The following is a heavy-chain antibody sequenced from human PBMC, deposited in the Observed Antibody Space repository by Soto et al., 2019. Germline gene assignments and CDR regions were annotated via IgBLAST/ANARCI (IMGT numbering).Heavy chain of an antibody. Sequence: QVQLVESGGGVVQPGRSLRIYCAASGFTFSSYGMHWVRQAPGKGLVWVAVISRDGSNKYYGDSVKGRSSISRDNCKNTLYLQMRSLKVEDTAVYYCAKGYSRIAVANYSIDSWGQGTLVTVSS. CDR2: ISRDGSNK. CDR3: AKGYSRIAVANYSIDS. J-gene: IGHJ4*02. D-gene: IGHD6-19*01. V-gene: IGHV3-30*18. CDR1: GFTFSSYG.